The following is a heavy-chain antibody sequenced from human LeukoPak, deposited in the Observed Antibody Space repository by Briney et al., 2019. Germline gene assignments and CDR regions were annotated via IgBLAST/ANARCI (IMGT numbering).Heavy chain of an antibody. CDR1: GFTVGNNF. D-gene: IGHD2-2*02. Sequence: GGSLRLSCAASGFTVGNNFMSWVRQAPGKGLEWVSVIFGGGSTYYAESVKGRFTISRDNSKNTLYLQMNSLRAEDTAVYYCARGYCSSTNCYIAFFDNWGQGTLVTVSS. V-gene: IGHV3-53*01. CDR3: ARGYCSSTNCYIAFFDN. CDR2: IFGGGST. J-gene: IGHJ4*02.